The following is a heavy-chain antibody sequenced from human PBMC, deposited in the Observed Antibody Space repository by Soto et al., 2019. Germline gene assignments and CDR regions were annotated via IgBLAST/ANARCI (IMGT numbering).Heavy chain of an antibody. CDR3: ARDNYGDYVFAFDI. CDR1: GGTFSSYT. CDR2: IIPILGIA. D-gene: IGHD4-17*01. J-gene: IGHJ3*02. V-gene: IGHV1-69*08. Sequence: QVQLVQSGAEVKKPGSSVKVSCKASGGTFSSYTISWVRQAPGQGLEWMGRIIPILGIANYAQKFQGRVTITADKSTSTAYMELSSLRTEDTAVYYCARDNYGDYVFAFDIWGQGTMVTVSS.